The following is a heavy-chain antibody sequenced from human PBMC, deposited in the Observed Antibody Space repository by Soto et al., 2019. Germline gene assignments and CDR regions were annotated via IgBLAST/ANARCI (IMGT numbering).Heavy chain of an antibody. Sequence: GGSLRLSCASSGFTFNTYAMSWVRQAPGKGLEWVSAISGSGGSTYYADSVKGRFTISRDNTKNTLYLQMNSLRAEDTAVYYCAKDRIQLLSWGQGALVTVSS. V-gene: IGHV3-23*01. J-gene: IGHJ4*02. D-gene: IGHD5-18*01. CDR2: ISGSGGST. CDR3: AKDRIQLLS. CDR1: GFTFNTYA.